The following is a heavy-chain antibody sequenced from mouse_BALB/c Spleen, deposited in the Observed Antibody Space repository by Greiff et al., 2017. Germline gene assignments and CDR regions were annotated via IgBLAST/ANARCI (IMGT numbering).Heavy chain of an antibody. CDR1: GFTFTDYY. CDR3: ARDPITTVAHNYAMDD. V-gene: IGHV7-3*02. J-gene: IGHJ4*01. D-gene: IGHD1-1*01. Sequence: EVKVVESGGGLVQPGGSLRLSCATSGFTFTDYYMSWVRQPPGKALEWLGFIRNKANGYTTEYSASVKGRFTISRDNSQSILYLQMNTLRAEDSATYYCARDPITTVAHNYAMDDWGQGTSVTVSS. CDR2: IRNKANGYTT.